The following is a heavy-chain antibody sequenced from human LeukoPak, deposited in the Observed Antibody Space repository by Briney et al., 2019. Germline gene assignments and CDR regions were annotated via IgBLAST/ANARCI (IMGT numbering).Heavy chain of an antibody. V-gene: IGHV3-15*01. CDR1: GFTFSNAW. D-gene: IGHD6-19*01. Sequence: GGSLRLSCAASGFTFSNAWMSWVRQAPGKGLEWVGRIKKKTDGGTTDYAAPVKGRFTISRDDSKNTLYLQMNSLKTEDTAVYYCARDTRIAVDYWGQGTLVTVSS. J-gene: IGHJ4*02. CDR3: ARDTRIAVDY. CDR2: IKKKTDGGTT.